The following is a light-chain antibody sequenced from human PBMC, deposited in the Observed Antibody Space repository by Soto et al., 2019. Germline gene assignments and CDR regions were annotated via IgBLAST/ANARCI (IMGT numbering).Light chain of an antibody. V-gene: IGLV2-8*01. CDR2: EVN. CDR1: SSDVGGYNF. CDR3: SSYVVSNNLRV. J-gene: IGLJ1*01. Sequence: QSVLTQPPSASGSPGQSVTISCTGTSSDVGGYNFVSWFQQHPGKAPKLIIYEVNERPSGVPDRFSGSKSGNTASLTISGLQADDEADYYCSSYVVSNNLRVFGTGTKATVL.